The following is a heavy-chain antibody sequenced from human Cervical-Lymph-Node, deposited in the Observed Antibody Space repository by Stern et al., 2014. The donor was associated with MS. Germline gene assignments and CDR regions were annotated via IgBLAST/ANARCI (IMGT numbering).Heavy chain of an antibody. Sequence: VQLVESGGGLVQPGGSLRLSCAASGFTFSSHAMTWVRQAPGKGLEWVSAISGSDGYTFYADSVKGRFTISRDNSKNPLYLQMNSLRAEDSAVYYCAKSVSGPDLFYFSGMDVWGRGTTVTVSS. J-gene: IGHJ6*02. CDR2: ISGSDGYT. CDR3: AKSVSGPDLFYFSGMDV. D-gene: IGHD6-25*01. CDR1: GFTFSSHA. V-gene: IGHV3-23*04.